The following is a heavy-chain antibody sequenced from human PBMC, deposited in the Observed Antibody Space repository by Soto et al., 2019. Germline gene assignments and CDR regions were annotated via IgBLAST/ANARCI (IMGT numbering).Heavy chain of an antibody. CDR3: ARSPSWLAYINPTDFDY. CDR1: GYTFTSYG. Sequence: GASVKVSCKASGYTFTSYGISWVRQAPGQGPEWMGWISAYNGNTNYAQKLQGRVTMTTDTSTSTAYMELRSLRSDDTAVYYCARSPSWLAYINPTDFDYWGQGTLVTVSS. D-gene: IGHD3-9*01. J-gene: IGHJ4*02. CDR2: ISAYNGNT. V-gene: IGHV1-18*01.